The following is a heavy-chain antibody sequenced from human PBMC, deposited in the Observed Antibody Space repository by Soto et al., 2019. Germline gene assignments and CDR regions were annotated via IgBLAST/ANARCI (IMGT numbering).Heavy chain of an antibody. D-gene: IGHD1-26*01. CDR3: ARDLDPSGSYHADY. Sequence: GPSVKVSCKASGYNFMPYGVNWVRQAPGQGLEWMGWISPWKGNTNYAQSFQGRVTMTTYTSTSTAYMERRSLTSDDPAVYYVARDLDPSGSYHADYWGPGTLVTVPQ. V-gene: IGHV1-18*04. J-gene: IGHJ4*02. CDR2: ISPWKGNT. CDR1: GYNFMPYG.